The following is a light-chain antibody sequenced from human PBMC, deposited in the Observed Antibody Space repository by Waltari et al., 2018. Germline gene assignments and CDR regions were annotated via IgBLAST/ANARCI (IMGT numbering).Light chain of an antibody. CDR3: HQSKSLPYT. J-gene: IGKJ2*01. Sequence: DIQMTQSPSSLSASVGDRVTITCQASEDIKNYLNWYQQKPGRAPILLIYDASSLETWVPRRFSAGGYGTDFTLTISSLQAEDIGTYFCHQSKSLPYTFGQGTKVESK. V-gene: IGKV1-33*01. CDR2: DAS. CDR1: EDIKNY.